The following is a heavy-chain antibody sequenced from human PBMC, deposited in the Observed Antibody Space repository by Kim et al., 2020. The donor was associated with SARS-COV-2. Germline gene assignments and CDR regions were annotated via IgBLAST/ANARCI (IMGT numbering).Heavy chain of an antibody. CDR2: INAGNGNT. D-gene: IGHD3-22*01. V-gene: IGHV1-3*01. J-gene: IGHJ4*02. CDR1: GYTFTSYA. CDR3: ARQSGSFEDSSGYYFDY. Sequence: ASVKVSCKASGYTFTSYAMHWVRQAPGQRLEWMGWINAGNGNTKYSQKFQGRVTITRDTSASTAYMELSSLRSEDTAVYYCARQSGSFEDSSGYYFDYWGQGTLVTVSS.